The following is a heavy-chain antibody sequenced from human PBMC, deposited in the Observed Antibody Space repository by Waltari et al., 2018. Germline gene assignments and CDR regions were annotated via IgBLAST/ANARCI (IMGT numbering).Heavy chain of an antibody. CDR2: IYHTGST. CDR1: GSSIPADY. D-gene: IGHD3-22*01. J-gene: IGHJ6*02. V-gene: IGHV4-59*01. CDR3: ARDRSGGYPSYNFDV. Sequence: QVQLQESGPGLVKPAETLSLPCSVSGSSIPADYWSWLRQPPGKGFEWIGYIYHTGSTNYSPSLKGRITMSIDVSENQFSLSLTSVTAADTAVYFCARDRSGGYPSYNFDVWGQGTTVTVSS.